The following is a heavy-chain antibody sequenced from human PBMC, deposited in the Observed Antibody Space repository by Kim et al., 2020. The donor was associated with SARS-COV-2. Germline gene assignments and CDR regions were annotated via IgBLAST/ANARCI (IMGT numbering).Heavy chain of an antibody. CDR3: ARKNYGSESGGFDH. CDR1: GGSISTYY. J-gene: IGHJ4*02. Sequence: SETLSLTCTVSGGSISTYYWSWIRQSPGKGLQWIGYIYYGGSTVYNPSLKSRVTISVDTSKNQFSLRLNSVTAADTAVYYCARKNYGSESGGFDHWGQGT. CDR2: IYYGGST. D-gene: IGHD3-16*01. V-gene: IGHV4-59*13.